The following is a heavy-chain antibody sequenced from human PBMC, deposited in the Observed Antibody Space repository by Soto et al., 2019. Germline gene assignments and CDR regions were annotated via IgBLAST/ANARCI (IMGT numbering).Heavy chain of an antibody. Sequence: PGGSLILSCVASGLTFGSRAMSWVRQAPGEGLQWVSTITDTGGDAKYADSVRGRFVISRDNSKKTLYLQMTSLTAEDSAMYYRARGSTDSYPGSRIFDFWGRGNLVTVSS. J-gene: IGHJ4*02. D-gene: IGHD3-10*01. CDR2: ITDTGGDA. CDR1: GLTFGSRA. CDR3: ARGSTDSYPGSRIFDF. V-gene: IGHV3-23*01.